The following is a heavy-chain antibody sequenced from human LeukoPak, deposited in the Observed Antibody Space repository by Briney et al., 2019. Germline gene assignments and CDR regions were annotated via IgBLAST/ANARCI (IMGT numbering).Heavy chain of an antibody. CDR1: GFTFSTYA. D-gene: IGHD4-23*01. V-gene: IGHV3-7*01. CDR3: ARDRGYSTFDY. CDR2: IKEDGSEI. J-gene: IGHJ4*02. Sequence: GGSLRLSCAASGFTFSTYAMSWVRQAPGKGLEWVANIKEDGSEINYVDSVKGRFTISRDNAKNSLYLQMNSLRVDDTAVYYCARDRGYSTFDYWGQGTLVTVSS.